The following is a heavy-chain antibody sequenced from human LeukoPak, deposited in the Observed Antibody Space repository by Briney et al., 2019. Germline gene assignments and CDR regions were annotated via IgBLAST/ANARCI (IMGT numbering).Heavy chain of an antibody. J-gene: IGHJ4*02. D-gene: IGHD3-22*01. CDR3: ARDSIQGDYYDSSGYYFDY. Sequence: SQTLSLTCTVSGGSISSGDYYWSWIRQPPGKGLEWIGYIYYSGSTYYNPSLKSRVTISVDTSKNQFSLKLSSVTAADTAVYYCARDSIQGDYYDSSGYYFDYWGQGTLVTVSS. CDR2: IYYSGST. V-gene: IGHV4-30-4*01. CDR1: GGSISSGDYY.